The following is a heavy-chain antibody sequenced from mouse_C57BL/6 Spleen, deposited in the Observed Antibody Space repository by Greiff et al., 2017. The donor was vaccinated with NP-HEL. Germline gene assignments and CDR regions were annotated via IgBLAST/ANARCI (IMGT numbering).Heavy chain of an antibody. D-gene: IGHD3-2*02. V-gene: IGHV1-82*01. CDR1: GYAFSSSW. Sequence: VQLQESGPELVKPGASVKISCKASGYAFSSSWMNWVKQRPGKGLEWIGRIYPGDGDTNYNGKFKGKATLTADKSSSTAYMQLSSLTSEDSAVYFCAREGGSGYDFDYWGQGTTLTVSS. CDR2: IYPGDGDT. J-gene: IGHJ2*01. CDR3: AREGGSGYDFDY.